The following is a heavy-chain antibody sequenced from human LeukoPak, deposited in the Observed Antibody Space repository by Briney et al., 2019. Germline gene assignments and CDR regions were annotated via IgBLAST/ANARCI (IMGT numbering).Heavy chain of an antibody. J-gene: IGHJ6*02. V-gene: IGHV3-48*04. CDR1: GFTFSGYD. Sequence: GGSLRLSCAASGFTFSGYDMSWVRQAPGKGLEWVSYTSSSSSTIYYADSVKSRFTISRDNAKNSLYLQMNSLRAEDTAVYYCARLRYYGMDVWGQGTTVTVSS. CDR3: ARLRYYGMDV. CDR2: TSSSSSTI.